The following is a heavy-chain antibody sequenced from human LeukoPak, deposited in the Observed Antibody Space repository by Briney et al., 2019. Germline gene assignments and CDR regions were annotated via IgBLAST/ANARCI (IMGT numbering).Heavy chain of an antibody. V-gene: IGHV3-23*01. CDR3: AKDGGLWVSAHWGDS. D-gene: IGHD7-27*01. Sequence: GSLRLSCPASGFTFSSYTMSWVRQAPGKGLKWVSTITTGGPNTYYADSVKGRFTVSRDVSKNTLYLQMNSLRAEDTAVYYCAKDGGLWVSAHWGDSWGRGTLVTVSS. CDR2: ITTGGPNT. CDR1: GFTFSSYT. J-gene: IGHJ4*02.